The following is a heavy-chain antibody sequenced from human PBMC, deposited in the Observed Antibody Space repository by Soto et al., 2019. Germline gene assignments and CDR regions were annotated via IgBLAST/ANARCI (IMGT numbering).Heavy chain of an antibody. J-gene: IGHJ4*02. CDR2: IIPIFGTA. V-gene: IGHV1-69*01. CDR3: AVSRCIAARPAPGDY. D-gene: IGHD6-6*01. Sequence: QVQLVQSGAEVQKPGSSVKVSCKASGGTFSSYAISWVRQAPGQGLEWMGGIIPIFGTANYAQKFQGRVTITADESTITAYMELSSLRSEDTAVYYCAVSRCIAARPAPGDYWGQGTLVTVSS. CDR1: GGTFSSYA.